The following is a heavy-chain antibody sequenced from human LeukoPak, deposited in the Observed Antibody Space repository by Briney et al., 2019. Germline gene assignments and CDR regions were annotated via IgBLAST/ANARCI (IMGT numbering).Heavy chain of an antibody. J-gene: IGHJ5*02. Sequence: ASVKVSCKASGYTFTSYDINWARQATGQGLEWMGWMNPNSGNTGYAQKFQGRVTITRNTSISTAYMELSSLRSEDTAVYYCARATEGYYDFWSGYHSYWFDPWGQGTLVTVSS. V-gene: IGHV1-8*03. CDR2: MNPNSGNT. D-gene: IGHD3-3*01. CDR3: ARATEGYYDFWSGYHSYWFDP. CDR1: GYTFTSYD.